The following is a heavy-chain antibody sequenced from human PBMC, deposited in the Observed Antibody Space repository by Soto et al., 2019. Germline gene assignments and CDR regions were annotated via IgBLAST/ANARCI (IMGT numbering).Heavy chain of an antibody. V-gene: IGHV3-11*06. J-gene: IGHJ4*02. D-gene: IGHD6-19*01. CDR3: ARGKVSSGWYGAGGDY. Sequence: QVQLVESGGGLVKPGGSLRLSCEASGFTFSDYYMSWIRQAPGKGLEWITYITSSSSYTSYAVSVKGRFTISRDNAKNSLYLQMTSLRAEDTAVYYGARGKVSSGWYGAGGDYWGQGTLVTVSS. CDR2: ITSSSSYT. CDR1: GFTFSDYY.